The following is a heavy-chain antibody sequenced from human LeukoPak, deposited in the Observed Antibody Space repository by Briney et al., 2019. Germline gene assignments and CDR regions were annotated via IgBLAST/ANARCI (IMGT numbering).Heavy chain of an antibody. CDR3: ARVRVGSSLDY. CDR1: GYTFTSYY. CDR2: ISAYNGNT. D-gene: IGHD6-13*01. J-gene: IGHJ4*02. V-gene: IGHV1-18*04. Sequence: ASVKVSCKASGYTFTSYYMHWVRQAPGQGLEWMGWISAYNGNTNYAQKLQGRVTMTTDTSTSTAYMELRSLRSDDTAVYYCARVRVGSSLDYWGQGTLVTVSS.